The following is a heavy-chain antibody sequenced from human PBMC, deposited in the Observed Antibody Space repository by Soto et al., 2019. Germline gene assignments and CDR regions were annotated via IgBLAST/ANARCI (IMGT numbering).Heavy chain of an antibody. CDR1: GFTFSNAW. J-gene: IGHJ4*02. V-gene: IGHV3-64D*08. CDR2: INNKGDST. D-gene: IGHD5-12*01. Sequence: PGGSLRLSCAASGFTFSNAWINWVRQAPGKGLEYVSAINNKGDSTYHADSVKGRLTISRDNSKNTLYLQMSSLRAEDTAVYFCVVEWLQFWCVYWGQGALVTVSS. CDR3: VVEWLQFWCVY.